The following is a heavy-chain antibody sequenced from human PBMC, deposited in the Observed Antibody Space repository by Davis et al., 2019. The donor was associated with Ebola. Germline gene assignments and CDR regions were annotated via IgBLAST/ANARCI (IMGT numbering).Heavy chain of an antibody. CDR2: ISSSGSTI. V-gene: IGHV3-11*01. Sequence: GESLKISCAASGFTFSDYYMGWIRQAPGKGLEWISYISSSGSTIYYADSVKGRFTISRDNSKNTLYLQMNSLRAEDTAVYYCAKFGVVVAAGNWFDPWGQGTLVTVSS. CDR3: AKFGVVVAAGNWFDP. J-gene: IGHJ5*02. D-gene: IGHD2-15*01. CDR1: GFTFSDYY.